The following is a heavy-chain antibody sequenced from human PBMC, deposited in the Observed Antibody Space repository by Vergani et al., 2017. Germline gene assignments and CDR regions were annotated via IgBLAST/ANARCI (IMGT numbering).Heavy chain of an antibody. CDR3: AKAFYDSSGLGDAFDI. J-gene: IGHJ3*02. Sequence: EVQLVESGGGLVQPGRSLRLSCAASGFTFDDYAMHWVRQAPGKGLEWGSGISWNSGSTGYADSVKGRFTISRDNAKNSLYLQMNRLRAEDTALYYCAKAFYDSSGLGDAFDIWGQGTMVTVSS. CDR2: ISWNSGST. V-gene: IGHV3-9*01. D-gene: IGHD3-22*01. CDR1: GFTFDDYA.